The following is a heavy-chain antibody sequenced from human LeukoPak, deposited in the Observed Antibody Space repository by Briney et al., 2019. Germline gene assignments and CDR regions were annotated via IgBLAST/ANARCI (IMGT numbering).Heavy chain of an antibody. D-gene: IGHD3-10*01. CDR1: GCTVSSDA. CDR3: AKKVWYGSGSDVDY. Sequence: AGSLRLSCAAAGCTVSSDAMSWVRQAPGKGLEWVSAISGSGGSTYYADSVKGRFTISRDNSKNTLYLQMNSLRAEDTAVYYCAKKVWYGSGSDVDYWGQGTLVTVSS. CDR2: ISGSGGST. V-gene: IGHV3-23*01. J-gene: IGHJ4*02.